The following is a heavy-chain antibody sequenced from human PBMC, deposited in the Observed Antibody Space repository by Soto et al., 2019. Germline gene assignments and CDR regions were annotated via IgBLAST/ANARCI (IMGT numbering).Heavy chain of an antibody. Sequence: QVQLVKSGADVKQPGSSVKVSCKASGGIFSSYAISWLRQAPGQGLEWMGAVIPILGQAYYAQNFQDRVTITADESTRSAYMDLISRRSEDTAVYFCARVGGVGAPPGADYLSQGTLVTVSA. CDR2: VIPILGQA. J-gene: IGHJ4*02. CDR3: ARVGGVGAPPGADY. V-gene: IGHV1-69*01. CDR1: GGIFSSYA. D-gene: IGHD1-26*01.